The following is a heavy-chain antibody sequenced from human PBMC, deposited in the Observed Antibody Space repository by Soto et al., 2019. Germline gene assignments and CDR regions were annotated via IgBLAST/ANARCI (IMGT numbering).Heavy chain of an antibody. CDR1: GFTFADYA. D-gene: IGHD4-17*01. CDR3: AKSYGDYRGGFDY. CDR2: ISWNRGSI. J-gene: IGHJ4*02. V-gene: IGHV3-9*01. Sequence: EVQLVESGGGLVQPGRSLRLSCAASGFTFADYAMHWVRQAPGKGLEWVSGISWNRGSIGYADSVKGRFTISRDNAKNSLYLQMNSLRAEDTALYYCAKSYGDYRGGFDYWGQGTQVTVSS.